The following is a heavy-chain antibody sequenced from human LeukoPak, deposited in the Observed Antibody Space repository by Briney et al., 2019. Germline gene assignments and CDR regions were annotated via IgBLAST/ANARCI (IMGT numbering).Heavy chain of an antibody. J-gene: IGHJ4*02. D-gene: IGHD1-26*01. CDR1: GGSISSGSYY. CDR2: IYTSGST. Sequence: SQTLCLTCTVSGGSISSGSYYWSWIRQPAGKGLEWIGRIYTSGSTNYNPSLKSRVTISVDTSKNQFSLKLSSVTAADTAVYYCARSYSGSSYYFDYWGQGTLVTVSS. V-gene: IGHV4-61*02. CDR3: ARSYSGSSYYFDY.